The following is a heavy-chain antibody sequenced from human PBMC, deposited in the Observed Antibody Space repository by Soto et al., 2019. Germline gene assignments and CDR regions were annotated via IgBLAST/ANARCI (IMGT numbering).Heavy chain of an antibody. D-gene: IGHD3-16*01. CDR3: TTALSMITFGDRAFDI. CDR2: IKSKTDGGTT. J-gene: IGHJ3*02. V-gene: IGHV3-15*07. CDR1: GFTFSNAW. Sequence: GGSLRLSCAASGFTFSNAWMNWVRQAPGKGLEWVGRIKSKTDGGTTDYAAPVKGRFTISRDDSKNTLYLQMNSLKTEDTAVYYCTTALSMITFGDRAFDIWGQGTMVTVSS.